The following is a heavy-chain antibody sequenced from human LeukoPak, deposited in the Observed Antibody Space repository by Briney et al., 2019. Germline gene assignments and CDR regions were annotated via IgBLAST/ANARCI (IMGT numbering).Heavy chain of an antibody. CDR3: ARRGSDRYDFWSGYYGPFDYFDY. D-gene: IGHD3-3*01. CDR2: IYYSGST. J-gene: IGHJ4*02. V-gene: IGHV4-39*01. Sequence: SETLSLTCTVSGGSISSSSYYWGWIRQPPGKGLEWIVSIYYSGSTYYNPSLKSRVTISVDTSKNQFSLKLSSVTAADTAVYYCARRGSDRYDFWSGYYGPFDYFDYWGQGTLVTVSS. CDR1: GGSISSSSYY.